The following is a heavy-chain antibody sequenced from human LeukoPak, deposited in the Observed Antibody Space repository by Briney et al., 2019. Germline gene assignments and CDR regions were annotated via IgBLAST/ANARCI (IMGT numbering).Heavy chain of an antibody. V-gene: IGHV3-53*01. CDR3: ARDLHPRLTGYFDY. CDR1: GFTVSSYY. Sequence: GGSLRLSCVASGFTVSSYYVSWVRQAPGKGLEWVSVIYSGGSTYYADSVEGRFTVSRDNSKNTLYLEMRSLRAEDTAVYYCARDLHPRLTGYFDYWGQGTLVTVSP. J-gene: IGHJ4*02. CDR2: IYSGGST. D-gene: IGHD3-16*01.